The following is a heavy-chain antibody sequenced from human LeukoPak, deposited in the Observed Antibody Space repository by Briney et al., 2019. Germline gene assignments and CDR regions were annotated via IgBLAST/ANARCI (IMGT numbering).Heavy chain of an antibody. CDR3: ARFVDTAMDAFDI. D-gene: IGHD5-18*01. Sequence: GASVKVSCKASGYTFTGYYMHWVRQAPGQGLEWMGRINPNSGGTNYAQKFQGRVTMTRDTSISTAYMELSRLRSDDTAVYYCARFVDTAMDAFDIWGQGTMDTVSS. V-gene: IGHV1-2*06. J-gene: IGHJ3*02. CDR2: INPNSGGT. CDR1: GYTFTGYY.